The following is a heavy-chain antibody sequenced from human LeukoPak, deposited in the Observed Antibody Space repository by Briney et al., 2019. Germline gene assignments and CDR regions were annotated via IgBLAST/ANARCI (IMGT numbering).Heavy chain of an antibody. CDR2: IYYSGST. CDR1: GGSISSGDYY. Sequence: PSETLSLTCTVSGGSISSGDYYWSWIRQPPGKGLEWIGYIYYSGSTYYNPSLKSRVTISVDTSKNQFSLKLSSVTAADTAVYYCARVAYCSGGSCYSVDYWGQGTLVTVSS. CDR3: ARVAYCSGGSCYSVDY. J-gene: IGHJ4*02. D-gene: IGHD2-15*01. V-gene: IGHV4-30-4*01.